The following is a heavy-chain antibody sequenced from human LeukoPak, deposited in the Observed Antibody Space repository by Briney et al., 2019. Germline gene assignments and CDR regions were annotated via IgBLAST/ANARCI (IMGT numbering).Heavy chain of an antibody. J-gene: IGHJ4*02. Sequence: GGSLRLSCAASGFTFSSYSMNWVRQAPGKGLEWVSAISGSGGSTYYADSVKGRFTISRDNSKKTLYLQMNSLRAEAKAVYYFAKERDGDSPNRTSDYWGQGTLVTVSS. CDR3: AKERDGDSPNRTSDY. D-gene: IGHD4-17*01. CDR2: ISGSGGST. CDR1: GFTFSSYS. V-gene: IGHV3-23*01.